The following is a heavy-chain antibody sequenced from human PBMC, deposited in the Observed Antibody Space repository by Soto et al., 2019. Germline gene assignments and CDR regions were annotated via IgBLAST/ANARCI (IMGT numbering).Heavy chain of an antibody. V-gene: IGHV3-9*01. CDR3: AKSRGYYSPYYYGMDV. Sequence: AGGSLRLSCAASGFTFDDYAMHWVRQAPGKGLEWVSGISWNSGSIGYADSVKGRFTISRDNAKNSLYLQMNSLRAEDTALYYCAKSRGYYSPYYYGMDVWGKGTTVTVS. CDR1: GFTFDDYA. CDR2: ISWNSGSI. J-gene: IGHJ6*04. D-gene: IGHD3-3*01.